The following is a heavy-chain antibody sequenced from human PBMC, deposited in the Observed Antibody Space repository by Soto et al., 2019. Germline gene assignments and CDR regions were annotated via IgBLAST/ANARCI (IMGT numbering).Heavy chain of an antibody. D-gene: IGHD2-15*01. CDR1: GFTFSNAW. V-gene: IGHV3-15*01. CDR3: TTNPAMVAATPDYYYYYMDV. CDR2: IKSKTDGGTT. Sequence: GGSLRLSCAASGFTFSNAWMSWVRQAPGKGLEWVGRIKSKTDGGTTDYAAPVKGRFTISRDDSKNTLYLQMNSLKTEDTAVYYCTTNPAMVAATPDYYYYYMDVWGKGTTVTVSS. J-gene: IGHJ6*03.